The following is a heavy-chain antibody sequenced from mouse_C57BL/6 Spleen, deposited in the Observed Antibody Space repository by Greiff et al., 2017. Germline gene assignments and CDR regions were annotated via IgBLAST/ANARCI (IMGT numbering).Heavy chain of an antibody. V-gene: IGHV1-82*01. CDR2: IYPGDGDT. CDR1: GYAFSSSW. J-gene: IGHJ4*01. CDR3: ATYGYDRQYYAMDY. Sequence: QVQLQQSGPELVKPGASVKISCKASGYAFSSSWMNWVKQRPGKGLEWIGRIYPGDGDTNYNGKFKGKATLTADKSSSSAYMQLSSLTSEDSAVYFCATYGYDRQYYAMDYWGQGTSGTVSS. D-gene: IGHD2-2*01.